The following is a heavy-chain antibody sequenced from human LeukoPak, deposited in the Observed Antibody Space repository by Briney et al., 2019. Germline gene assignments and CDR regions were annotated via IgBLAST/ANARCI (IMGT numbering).Heavy chain of an antibody. CDR3: ARGPIAAAGTGFDDAFDI. V-gene: IGHV5-51*01. J-gene: IGHJ3*02. Sequence: GESLKISCKGSGYSFTSYWIGWVRQMPGKGLEWMGIIYPGDSDTRYSPSFQDQVTISADKSISTAYLQWSSLKASDTAMYYCARGPIAAAGTGFDDAFDIWGQGTMVTVSS. CDR1: GYSFTSYW. CDR2: IYPGDSDT. D-gene: IGHD6-13*01.